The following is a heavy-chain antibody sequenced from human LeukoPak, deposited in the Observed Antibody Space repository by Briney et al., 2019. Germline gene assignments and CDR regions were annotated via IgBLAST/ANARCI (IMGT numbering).Heavy chain of an antibody. J-gene: IGHJ4*02. CDR2: IKSKSHGGRT. CDR3: STSGQHWDVFDY. V-gene: IGHV3-15*01. Sequence: GGSLRPSCAASGFTFSSIAMTWVRQAPGKGLEWVGRIKSKSHGGRTDYAAPVKGRFTISRDDSKNTLYLQMNSLKIEDTAVYHCSTSGQHWDVFDYWGQGTLVTVSS. D-gene: IGHD1-1*01. CDR1: GFTFSSIA.